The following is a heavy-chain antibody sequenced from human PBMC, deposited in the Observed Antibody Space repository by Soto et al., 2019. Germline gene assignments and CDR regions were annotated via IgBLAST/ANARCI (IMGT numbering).Heavy chain of an antibody. CDR3: ARGGGSFGELTLYFDH. D-gene: IGHD3-10*01. V-gene: IGHV3-23*04. CDR2: ISGSGGGT. J-gene: IGHJ4*02. CDR1: GFTFTNHA. Sequence: EVQLVESGGGLVQPGGSLRVSCAASGFTFTNHAMSWVRQAPGKGLEWVSAISGSGGGTYYADSVKGRFTISRDNSDNTMYLQMNSLRAEDTAVSFWARGGGSFGELTLYFDHWGQGTLVTVSS.